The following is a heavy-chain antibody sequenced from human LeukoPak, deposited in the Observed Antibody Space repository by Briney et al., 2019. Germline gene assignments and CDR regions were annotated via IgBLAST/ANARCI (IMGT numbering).Heavy chain of an antibody. CDR1: GGSFGGYY. D-gene: IGHD2-2*01. J-gene: IGHJ4*02. CDR3: ARGLTGCSSTSCGY. CDR2: INHSGST. Sequence: SETLSLTCAVYGGSFGGYYWSWIRQPPGKGLEWIGEINHSGSTNYNPSLKSRVTISVDTSKNQFSLKLSSVTAADTAVYYCARGLTGCSSTSCGYWGQGTLVTVSS. V-gene: IGHV4-34*01.